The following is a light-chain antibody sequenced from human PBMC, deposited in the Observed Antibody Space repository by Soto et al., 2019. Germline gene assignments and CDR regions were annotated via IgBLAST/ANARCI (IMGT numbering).Light chain of an antibody. Sequence: DIVMTQFPLSLPVIPGEPASISCRSSQSLLHSNGYNYSDWYLQKPGQSPQLLIYLGSNRASGVPDRFSGSGSGTDFTLKISRVEAEDVGVYYCMQALQTPYTFGQGTKLEIK. CDR2: LGS. V-gene: IGKV2-28*01. J-gene: IGKJ2*01. CDR3: MQALQTPYT. CDR1: QSLLHSNGYNY.